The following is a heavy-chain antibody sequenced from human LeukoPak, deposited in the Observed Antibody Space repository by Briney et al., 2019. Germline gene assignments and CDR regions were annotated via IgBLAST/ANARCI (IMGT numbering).Heavy chain of an antibody. CDR2: IYYSGST. Sequence: TSETLSLTCTVSGGSISSYYWSWIRQPPGKGLEWIGYIYYSGSTNYNPSLKSRVTISVDTSKNQFSLKLSSVTAADTAVYYCASDIGFRAYSSGYEDALDIWGQGTMVTVSS. D-gene: IGHD3-22*01. V-gene: IGHV4-59*08. CDR1: GGSISSYY. CDR3: ASDIGFRAYSSGYEDALDI. J-gene: IGHJ3*02.